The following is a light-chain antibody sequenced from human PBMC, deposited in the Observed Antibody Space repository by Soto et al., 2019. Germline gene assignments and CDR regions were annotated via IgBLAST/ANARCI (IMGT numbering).Light chain of an antibody. Sequence: DIQMTQSPSSLSASVGERVTITCRASQSISSYLNWYQQQPGKAPKLLIYAASSLQSGVPSRFSGSGAWTDFTLPISSLQAEDFATYYYQQSYSTPYTFGQGTKLEIK. CDR2: AAS. J-gene: IGKJ2*01. V-gene: IGKV1-39*01. CDR1: QSISSY. CDR3: QQSYSTPYT.